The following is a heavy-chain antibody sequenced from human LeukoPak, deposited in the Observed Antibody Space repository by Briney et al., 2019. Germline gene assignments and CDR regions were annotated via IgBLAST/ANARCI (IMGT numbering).Heavy chain of an antibody. CDR2: ISGYSGNT. D-gene: IGHD4-17*01. V-gene: IGHV1-18*01. J-gene: IGHJ4*02. CDR3: ARDPPDYGDYIDY. CDR1: GYTFISYG. Sequence: ASVKVSCKASGYTFISYGISWVRQAPGQGLEWMGWISGYSGNTKYAQKFQGRVTMTTDTSTRTAYMELRSLRSDDTAVYYCARDPPDYGDYIDYWGQGTLVTVSS.